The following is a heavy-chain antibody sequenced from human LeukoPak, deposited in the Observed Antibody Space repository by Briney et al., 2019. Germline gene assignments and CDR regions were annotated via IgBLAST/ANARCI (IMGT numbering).Heavy chain of an antibody. CDR2: ISGSGGSA. J-gene: IGHJ6*02. V-gene: IGHV3-23*01. D-gene: IGHD5-18*01. CDR1: GFTFSDHA. Sequence: PGGSLRLSCAASGFTFSDHAMSWVRQAPGKGLEWIAAISGSGGSAYSADSVKGRFTVSRGNSKNTLYLQMNSLRAEDTAVYYCAKAYSYGSKVYYYYGMDVWGQGTTVTVSS. CDR3: AKAYSYGSKVYYYYGMDV.